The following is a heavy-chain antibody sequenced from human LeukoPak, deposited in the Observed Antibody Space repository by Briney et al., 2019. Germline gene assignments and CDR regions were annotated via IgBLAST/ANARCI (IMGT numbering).Heavy chain of an antibody. J-gene: IGHJ4*02. CDR1: GFTFSTSS. D-gene: IGHD1-7*01. Sequence: PGGSLRLSCAASGFTFSTSSMNWVRPTAGKGLEWVSSISSSSSFTYYADSVKGRFTISRDNAKNTLYLQMNSLRAEDTAVYYCATAGNYRFDYWGQGTLVTVSS. V-gene: IGHV3-21*01. CDR2: ISSSSSFT. CDR3: ATAGNYRFDY.